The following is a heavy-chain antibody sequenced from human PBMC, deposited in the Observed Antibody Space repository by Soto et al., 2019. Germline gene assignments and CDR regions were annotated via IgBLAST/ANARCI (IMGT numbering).Heavy chain of an antibody. Sequence: GGSLRLSCAASGFTFSSYSMNWVRQAPGKGLEWVSYISSSSSTIYYADSVKGRFTISRDNAKNSLYLQMNSLRDEDTAVYYCARVEYCGGDCYWLGIDYWGQGTLVTVSS. CDR2: ISSSSSTI. J-gene: IGHJ4*02. V-gene: IGHV3-48*02. CDR1: GFTFSSYS. D-gene: IGHD2-21*02. CDR3: ARVEYCGGDCYWLGIDY.